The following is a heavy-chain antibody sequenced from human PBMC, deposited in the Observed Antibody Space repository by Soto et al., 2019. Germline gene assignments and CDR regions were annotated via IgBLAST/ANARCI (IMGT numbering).Heavy chain of an antibody. CDR1: GYSFTSYL. V-gene: IGHV5-51*01. CDR2: IYPGDSDT. Sequence: GESLQISCKGSGYSFTSYLICWVRQMPVKGLEWMGIIYPGDSDTRYSPSFQGQVTISADKSISTAYLQWSSLKASDTAMYYCARRGILMGSPRDGFVIWGPGTMVTVS. D-gene: IGHD3-9*01. J-gene: IGHJ3*02. CDR3: ARRGILMGSPRDGFVI.